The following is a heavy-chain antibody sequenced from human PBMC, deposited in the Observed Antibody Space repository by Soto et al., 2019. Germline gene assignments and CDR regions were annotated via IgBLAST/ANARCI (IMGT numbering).Heavy chain of an antibody. CDR2: ISSSSSTI. J-gene: IGHJ6*03. D-gene: IGHD3-3*01. Sequence: GGSLRLSCAASGFTFSSYSMNWVRQAPGKGLEWVSYISSSSSTIYYADSVKGRFTISRDNAKNSLYLQMNSLRAEDTAVYYCARENYDFWSGYYYYYYMDVWGKGTTVTVS. V-gene: IGHV3-48*01. CDR1: GFTFSSYS. CDR3: ARENYDFWSGYYYYYYMDV.